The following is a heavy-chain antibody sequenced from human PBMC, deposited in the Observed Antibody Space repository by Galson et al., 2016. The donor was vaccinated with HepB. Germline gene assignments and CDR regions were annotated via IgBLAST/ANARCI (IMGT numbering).Heavy chain of an antibody. V-gene: IGHV3-9*01. CDR1: GFTFDDYS. J-gene: IGHJ4*02. D-gene: IGHD5-18*01. CDR3: AKLGTQYSYGHYTFDY. Sequence: SLRLSCAASGFTFDDYSMHWVRLAPGKGLEWVSTISWDSGSIGYADSVKGRFTISRDHANNSLYLQMHSLRTEDTAFYYCAKLGTQYSYGHYTFDYWGQGTLVTVSS. CDR2: ISWDSGSI.